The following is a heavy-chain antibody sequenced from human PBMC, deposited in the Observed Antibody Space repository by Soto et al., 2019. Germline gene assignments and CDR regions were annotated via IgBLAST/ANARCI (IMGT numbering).Heavy chain of an antibody. V-gene: IGHV4-59*12. CDR3: AREGGGYRFDQ. Sequence: SETLSLTCTVSGGYISSYDWSWIRQPPGKGLEWIGFIYYSGSTNYNSSLKSRVTISVDNSKNQFSLKLTSVTAADTAVYYCAREGGGYRFDQWGPGTLVTVSS. J-gene: IGHJ4*02. CDR1: GGYISSYD. CDR2: IYYSGST. D-gene: IGHD3-16*02.